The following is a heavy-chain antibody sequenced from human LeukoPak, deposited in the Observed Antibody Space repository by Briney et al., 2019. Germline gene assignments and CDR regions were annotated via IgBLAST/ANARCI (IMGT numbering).Heavy chain of an antibody. CDR3: ARENYYNSGSYRFDY. J-gene: IGHJ4*02. Sequence: SETLSLTCTVSGDSISGYYWSWIRQPAGRGLEWIGRIFNSGSTSYNPSLRSRVTMSLDTSNNQFSLKLTSVTPADTALYYCARENYYNSGSYRFDYWGQGTLVTVSS. CDR1: GDSISGYY. CDR2: IFNSGST. D-gene: IGHD3-10*01. V-gene: IGHV4-4*07.